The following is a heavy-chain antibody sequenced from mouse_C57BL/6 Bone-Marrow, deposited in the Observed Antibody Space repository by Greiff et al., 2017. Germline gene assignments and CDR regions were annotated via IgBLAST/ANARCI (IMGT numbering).Heavy chain of an antibody. CDR1: GYAFSSSW. V-gene: IGHV1-82*01. D-gene: IGHD2-12*01. J-gene: IGHJ3*01. CDR3: ARSEDYIAY. CDR2: IYPGDGDT. Sequence: VQLQQSGPELVKPGASVKISCKASGYAFSSSWMNWVKQRPGKGLEWIGRIYPGDGDTNYNGKFKGKATLTADKSSSTAYMQLSSLTSEDSAVYFCARSEDYIAYWSQGTLVTVSA.